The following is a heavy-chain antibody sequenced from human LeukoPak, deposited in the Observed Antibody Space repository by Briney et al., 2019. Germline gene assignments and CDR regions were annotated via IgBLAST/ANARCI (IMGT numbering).Heavy chain of an antibody. CDR2: INPSGGST. J-gene: IGHJ4*02. D-gene: IGHD3-22*01. CDR3: ARDLGHDSSGYYLDY. Sequence: GASVKVSCKASGYTFTSYYMHWVRQAPGQGLEWMGIINPSGGSTSYAQKFQGRVTMTRDTPTSTVYMELSSLRSEDTAVYYCARDLGHDSSGYYLDYWGQGTLVTVSS. CDR1: GYTFTSYY. V-gene: IGHV1-46*01.